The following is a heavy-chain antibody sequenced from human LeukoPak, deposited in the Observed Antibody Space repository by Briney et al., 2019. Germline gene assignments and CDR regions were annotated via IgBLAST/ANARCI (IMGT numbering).Heavy chain of an antibody. Sequence: GESLKISCKASGYSFTDYWIVWVRQMPGKGLEWVGAIYPGDSDTRYSPSLDGQVTISADKSVSTTYLQWSSLQASDTAMYYCVRPRDYGGNSVLGYWGQGTLVTVSS. CDR2: IYPGDSDT. J-gene: IGHJ4*02. V-gene: IGHV5-51*01. CDR3: VRPRDYGGNSVLGY. D-gene: IGHD4-23*01. CDR1: GYSFTDYW.